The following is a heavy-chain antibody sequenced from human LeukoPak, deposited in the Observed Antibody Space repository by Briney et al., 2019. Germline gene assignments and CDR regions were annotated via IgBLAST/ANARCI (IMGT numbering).Heavy chain of an antibody. V-gene: IGHV3-72*01. CDR2: TRNKVNSYTT. J-gene: IGHJ4*02. Sequence: GGSLRLSCAASGFTFSDHYMDWVRQAPGKGLEWVGRTRNKVNSYTTEYAASVKGRFTISRDDSKNSLYLQMNSLKTEDTAVYYCARAPYGDYGYYFDYWGQGTLVTVSS. D-gene: IGHD4-17*01. CDR1: GFTFSDHY. CDR3: ARAPYGDYGYYFDY.